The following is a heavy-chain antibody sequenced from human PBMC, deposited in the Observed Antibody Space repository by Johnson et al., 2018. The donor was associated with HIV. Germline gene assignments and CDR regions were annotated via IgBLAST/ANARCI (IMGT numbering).Heavy chain of an antibody. CDR3: ARVGQQSNAFDI. CDR1: GFTFRSYG. D-gene: IGHD6-13*01. V-gene: IGHV3-72*01. CDR2: TRNKANSYTT. Sequence: VQLVESGGGVVQPGGSLRLSCAVSGFTFRSYGMHWVRQAPGKGLEWVGRTRNKANSYTTEYAASVKGRFTISRDDSKNSLYLQMNSLKTEDTAVYYCARVGQQSNAFDIWGQGTMVTVSS. J-gene: IGHJ3*02.